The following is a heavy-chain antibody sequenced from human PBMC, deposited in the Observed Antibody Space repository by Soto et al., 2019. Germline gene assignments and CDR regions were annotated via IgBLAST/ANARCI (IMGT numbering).Heavy chain of an antibody. Sequence: ASVKVSCKASGYTFTSYAMHWVRQAPGQRLEWMGWINAGNGNTKYSQKLQGRVTITRDTSASTAYMELSSLRSEDTAVYYCARVGAAAGPYYLDYWGQGTLVTVSS. V-gene: IGHV1-3*01. D-gene: IGHD6-13*01. CDR3: ARVGAAAGPYYLDY. CDR1: GYTFTSYA. J-gene: IGHJ4*02. CDR2: INAGNGNT.